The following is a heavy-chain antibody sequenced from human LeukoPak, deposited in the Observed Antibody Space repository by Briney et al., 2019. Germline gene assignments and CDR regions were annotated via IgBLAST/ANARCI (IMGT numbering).Heavy chain of an antibody. CDR3: AREHSSGLYY. J-gene: IGHJ4*02. D-gene: IGHD6-19*01. CDR1: GGSFSGYY. V-gene: IGHV4-34*01. CDR2: INHSGST. Sequence: SETLSLTCAVYGGSFSGYYWSWIRQPPGKGLEWIGEINHSGSTNYNPSLKSRVTISVDTSKNQFSLKLSSVTAADTAVYHCAREHSSGLYYWGQGTLVTVSS.